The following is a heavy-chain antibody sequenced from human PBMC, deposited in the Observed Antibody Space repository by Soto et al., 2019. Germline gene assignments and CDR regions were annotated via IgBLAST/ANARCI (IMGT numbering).Heavy chain of an antibody. Sequence: EVQLVESGGGLVQPGGSLRLSCVASVFTFITSFMGWVRQAPGKGLEWVANINQDGGGTYYVDSVEGRFTISRDNAKDSLYLQMNSRRGEDTALYYCARYFRGSGRYFLDYWGQGTLVTVSS. CDR1: VFTFITSF. J-gene: IGHJ4*02. CDR3: ARYFRGSGRYFLDY. V-gene: IGHV3-7*03. D-gene: IGHD6-19*01. CDR2: INQDGGGT.